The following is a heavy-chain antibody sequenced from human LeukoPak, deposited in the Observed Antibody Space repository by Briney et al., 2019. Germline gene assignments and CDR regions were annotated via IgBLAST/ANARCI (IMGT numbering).Heavy chain of an antibody. CDR3: ARGYYYDSSGYYDE. D-gene: IGHD3-22*01. CDR2: INPNSGGT. J-gene: IGHJ4*02. Sequence: ASVKVSCKASGYTFTGYYMHWVRQAPGQGLEWMGWINPNSGGTNYAQKFQGRVTMTRDTSISTAYMELSRLRSDDTAVYYCARGYYYDSSGYYDEWGQGTLVTVSS. V-gene: IGHV1-2*02. CDR1: GYTFTGYY.